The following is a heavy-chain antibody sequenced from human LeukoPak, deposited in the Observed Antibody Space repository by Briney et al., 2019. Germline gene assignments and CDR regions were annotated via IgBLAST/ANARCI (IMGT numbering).Heavy chain of an antibody. Sequence: SETLSLTCAVYGGSFSGYYWSWIRQPPGKGLEWIGEINHSGSTNYNPSLKSRVTISVDTSKNQFSLKLSSVTAADTAVYYCASQGIAVAGKGVWIDYWGQGTLVTVPS. CDR1: GGSFSGYY. D-gene: IGHD6-19*01. V-gene: IGHV4-34*01. CDR3: ASQGIAVAGKGVWIDY. CDR2: INHSGST. J-gene: IGHJ4*02.